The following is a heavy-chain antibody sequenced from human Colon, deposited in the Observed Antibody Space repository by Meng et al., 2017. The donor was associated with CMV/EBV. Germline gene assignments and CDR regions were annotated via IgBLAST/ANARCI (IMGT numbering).Heavy chain of an antibody. CDR2: IYDTGSR. J-gene: IGHJ5*02. D-gene: IGHD2-21*02. CDR1: GFSVSRNY. CDR3: ARNRLECGGDCYFADS. Sequence: EGSLRLSCAASGFSVSRNYVSWVRQGPGKGLEWLAVIYDTGSRYYADSVKGRFTVSRDESKNTVFLQMNNLRPEDTAVYYCARNRLECGGDCYFADSWGQGSLVTVSS. V-gene: IGHV3-53*01.